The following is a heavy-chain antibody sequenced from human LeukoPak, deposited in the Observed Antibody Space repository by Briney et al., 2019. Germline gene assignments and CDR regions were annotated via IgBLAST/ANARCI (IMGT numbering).Heavy chain of an antibody. CDR2: TYYRSQWYN. Sequence: SQTLSLTCAISGDSVSSNSATWNWIRQSPPRGLEWLGRTYYRSQWYNDYAVSVKSRITISPDTSKNQFSLQLNSVTPEDTAVYSCARDSYDEPWGYWGQGTLVTVSS. CDR3: ARDSYDEPWGY. J-gene: IGHJ4*02. D-gene: IGHD3-22*01. V-gene: IGHV6-1*01. CDR1: GDSVSSNSAT.